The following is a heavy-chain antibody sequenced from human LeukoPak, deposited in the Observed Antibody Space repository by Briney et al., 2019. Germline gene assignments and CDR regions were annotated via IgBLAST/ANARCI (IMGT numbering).Heavy chain of an antibody. CDR1: GGSMSAAGYF. Sequence: SQTLSLSCTVSGGSMSAAGYFCSWIRPHPANVLEWIGNIYYSGATFYNSSLKSRHTISVDTSKNQFSLKVTSVTAADTAVYYCARWSQSYFDNWGQGTLVTVAS. CDR3: ARWSQSYFDN. V-gene: IGHV4-31*03. J-gene: IGHJ4*02. CDR2: IYYSGAT.